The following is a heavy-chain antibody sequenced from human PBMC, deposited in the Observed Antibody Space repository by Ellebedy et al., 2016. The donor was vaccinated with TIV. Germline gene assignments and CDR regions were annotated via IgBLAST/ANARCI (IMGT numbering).Heavy chain of an antibody. CDR3: AKVSHISSWWGQDY. CDR1: GFTFSNYG. CDR2: IRGSGGST. Sequence: GGSLRLSXVASGFTFSNYGMGWVRQAPGKGLEWVSSIRGSGGSTYYADPVRGRLIISRDNPKNTLFLQMNRLRVEDTAIYYCAKVSHISSWWGQDYWGQGTLVTVSS. D-gene: IGHD6-13*01. J-gene: IGHJ4*02. V-gene: IGHV3-23*01.